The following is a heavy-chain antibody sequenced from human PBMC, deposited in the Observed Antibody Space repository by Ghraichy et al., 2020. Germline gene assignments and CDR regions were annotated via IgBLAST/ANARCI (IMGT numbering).Heavy chain of an antibody. D-gene: IGHD3-9*01. CDR3: VRGSDILTDSLYF. CDR2: INSDGGRT. V-gene: IGHV3-64D*09. J-gene: IGHJ4*02. CDR1: GFTFSRFA. Sequence: GESLNISCSGSGFTFSRFAMHWVRQAPGRGLEYVSTINSDGGRTHYSDAVKGRFTFSRDNSENTVYLQMSSLRADDTAVYYCVRGSDILTDSLYFWGQVTQITDSS.